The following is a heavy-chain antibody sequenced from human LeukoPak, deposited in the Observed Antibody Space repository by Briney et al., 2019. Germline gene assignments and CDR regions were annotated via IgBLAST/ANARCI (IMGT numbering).Heavy chain of an antibody. V-gene: IGHV4-59*12. J-gene: IGHJ4*02. Sequence: PSETLSLTCTISGGSISSYYWSWIRQPPGKGLEWIGYIYYSGSTNYNPSLKSRVTISVDTSKNQFSLKLNSVTAADTAVYYCARDRNSGWGSNFDYWGQGTLVTVSS. CDR1: GGSISSYY. CDR2: IYYSGST. CDR3: ARDRNSGWGSNFDY. D-gene: IGHD6-25*01.